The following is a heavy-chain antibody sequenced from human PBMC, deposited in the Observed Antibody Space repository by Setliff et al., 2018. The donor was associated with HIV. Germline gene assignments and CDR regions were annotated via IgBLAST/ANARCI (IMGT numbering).Heavy chain of an antibody. D-gene: IGHD3-22*01. Sequence: PSETLSLTCTVSGGSISSHYWSWIRQPPGKGLEWIGYIYYSGSTNYNPSLKSRVTISVDTSKNQFSLKLSSVTAADTAVYYCARGLRVYDSSGYYYRDYYYYYMDVWGKGTTVTV. J-gene: IGHJ6*03. CDR3: ARGLRVYDSSGYYYRDYYYYYMDV. CDR1: GGSISSHY. CDR2: IYYSGST. V-gene: IGHV4-59*11.